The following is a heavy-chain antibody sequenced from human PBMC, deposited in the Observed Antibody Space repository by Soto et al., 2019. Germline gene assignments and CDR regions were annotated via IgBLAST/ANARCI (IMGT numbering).Heavy chain of an antibody. D-gene: IGHD2-15*01. J-gene: IGHJ4*02. V-gene: IGHV1-3*01. CDR2: INAGNGNT. Sequence: GASVKVSCKASGYTFTSYATHWVRQAPGQGLEWMGWINAGNGNTKYSQKFQGRVTITRDTFASTAYMELSSLRSEDTAVYYCARSGGLDRDFNYWGQGSLVTVPQ. CDR3: ARSGGLDRDFNY. CDR1: GYTFTSYA.